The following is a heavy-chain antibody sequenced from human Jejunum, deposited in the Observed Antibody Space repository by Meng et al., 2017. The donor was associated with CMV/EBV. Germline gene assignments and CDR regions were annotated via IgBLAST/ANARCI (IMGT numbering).Heavy chain of an antibody. CDR3: ARDARDYHGMDV. J-gene: IGHJ6*02. Sequence: AASGCTFSNYWMHWVRQAPGKGLVWVSRINGDGSSTAYADSVKGRFTISRDNAKNTLYLQMNSLRAEDTAVYYCARDARDYHGMDVWGQGTTVTVSS. CDR1: GCTFSNYW. CDR2: INGDGSST. V-gene: IGHV3-74*01. D-gene: IGHD5-24*01.